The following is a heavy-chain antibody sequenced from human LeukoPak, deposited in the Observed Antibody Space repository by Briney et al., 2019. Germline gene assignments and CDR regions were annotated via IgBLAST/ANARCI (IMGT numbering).Heavy chain of an antibody. CDR3: VRTPPNWGFDY. D-gene: IGHD7-27*01. V-gene: IGHV1-8*01. CDR1: GYTFTTHD. CDR2: MSPNSGDT. J-gene: IGHJ4*02. Sequence: ASVKVSCKASGYTFTTHDINWGRQATGQGLEWLGSMSPNSGDTGYAQKFQGRVTMTSDSSISTAYMELSSLRSEDTAIYYCVRTPPNWGFDYWGQGTLVTVSS.